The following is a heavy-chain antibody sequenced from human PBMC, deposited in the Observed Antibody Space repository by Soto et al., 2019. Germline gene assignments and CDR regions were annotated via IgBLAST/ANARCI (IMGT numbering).Heavy chain of an antibody. Sequence: QLQLQESGPGLVKPSETLSLTCTVSGGSISSSSYYWGWIRQPPGKGLEWIGSIYYSGRTYYNPSLKSRVTRSGGTPKNQFSLKLRSVTAADTAVYYCARHGCSGGSCYLGAFAIWGQGTMVTVSS. J-gene: IGHJ3*02. CDR2: IYYSGRT. V-gene: IGHV4-39*01. D-gene: IGHD2-15*01. CDR3: ARHGCSGGSCYLGAFAI. CDR1: GGSISSSSYY.